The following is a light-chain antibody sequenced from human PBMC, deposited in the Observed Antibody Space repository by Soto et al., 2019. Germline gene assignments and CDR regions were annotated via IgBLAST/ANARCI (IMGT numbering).Light chain of an antibody. CDR1: SSDVGRYNI. V-gene: IGLV2-23*01. CDR2: EGS. CDR3: CSYAGDRDVI. J-gene: IGLJ2*01. Sequence: QSAPTQPASVSGSPGQSITISCTGSSSDVGRYNIVSWYQQHPGKAPKLMIYEGSQRPSGVSDRFSGSKSGNTASLTISGLQAEDEADYYCCSYAGDRDVIFGGGTQLTVL.